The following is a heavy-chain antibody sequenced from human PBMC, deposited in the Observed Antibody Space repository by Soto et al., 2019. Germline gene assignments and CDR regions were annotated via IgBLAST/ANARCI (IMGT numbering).Heavy chain of an antibody. J-gene: IGHJ6*02. Sequence: SETLSLTCTVSGGSISSYYWSWIRQPAGKGLEWIGRIYTSGSTNYNPSLKSRVTMSVDTSKNQFSLKLSSVTAADTAVYYCARELGRYFDWLSPRVYYGMDVWGQGTTVTVSS. CDR2: IYTSGST. CDR3: ARELGRYFDWLSPRVYYGMDV. CDR1: GGSISSYY. V-gene: IGHV4-4*07. D-gene: IGHD3-9*01.